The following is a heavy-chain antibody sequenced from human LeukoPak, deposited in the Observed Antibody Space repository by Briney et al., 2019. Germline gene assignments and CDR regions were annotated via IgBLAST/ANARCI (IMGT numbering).Heavy chain of an antibody. J-gene: IGHJ6*03. D-gene: IGHD4-11*01. CDR1: GGSISSYY. V-gene: IGHV4-59*01. CDR2: IYYSGST. CDR3: ARVIGSTVTTYYYYMDV. Sequence: SETLSLTCTVSGGSISSYYWSWIRQPPGKGLEWSGYIYYSGSTNYNPSLKSRVTISVDTSKNQFSLKLSSVTAADTAVYYCARVIGSTVTTYYYYMDVWGKGTTVTVSS.